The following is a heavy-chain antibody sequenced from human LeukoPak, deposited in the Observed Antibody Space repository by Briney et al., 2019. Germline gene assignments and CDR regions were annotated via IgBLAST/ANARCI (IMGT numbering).Heavy chain of an antibody. Sequence: GGSLRLSCAASGFTFSSYGMHWVRQAPGKGLEWVSSISSSSRDINYADSVKGRFTISRDNAWNSLYLQMNSLRAEDTAVYYCARDSDSSGHYYMDYFDYWGQGALVTVSS. D-gene: IGHD3-22*01. CDR3: ARDSDSSGHYYMDYFDY. J-gene: IGHJ4*02. V-gene: IGHV3-21*01. CDR1: GFTFSSYG. CDR2: ISSSSRDI.